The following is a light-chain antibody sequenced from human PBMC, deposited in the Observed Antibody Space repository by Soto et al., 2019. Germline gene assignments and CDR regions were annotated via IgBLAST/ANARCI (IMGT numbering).Light chain of an antibody. V-gene: IGKV1-5*03. CDR3: QQYNSYGT. J-gene: IGKJ1*01. CDR2: KAS. CDR1: QSISSL. Sequence: DIQMTQSPSTLSASVGDRVTITCRASQSISSLLAWYQQKPGEAPKLLIYKASSLESGVPSRFSGSGPGTEFTLTISSLQPDDFATYYCQQYNSYGTFGQGTKVDIK.